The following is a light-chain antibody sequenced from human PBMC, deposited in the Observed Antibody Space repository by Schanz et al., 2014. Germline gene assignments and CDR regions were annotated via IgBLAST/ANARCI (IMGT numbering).Light chain of an antibody. Sequence: SALTQPASVSASPGQSITISCTGTATDIGGTYLVSWYQQNPGEAPKLLILGDNHRPSGVSNRFSGSKSGNTASLTISGLQAEDEADYYCNSFTSSHTHVFGGGTKLTVL. CDR2: GDN. CDR1: ATDIGGTYL. CDR3: NSFTSSHTHV. J-gene: IGLJ3*02. V-gene: IGLV2-14*02.